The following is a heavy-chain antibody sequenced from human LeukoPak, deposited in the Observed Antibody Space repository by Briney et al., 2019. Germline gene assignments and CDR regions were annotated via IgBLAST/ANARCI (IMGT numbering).Heavy chain of an antibody. CDR2: IKQDGSEK. Sequence: GGSLRLSCAASGFTFSSYWRSWVRQAPGKGLEWVANIKQDGSEKYYVDSVKGRFTISRDNAKNSLYLQMNSLRAEDTAVYYCAKDWYYDSSGYLDYWGQGTLVTVSS. J-gene: IGHJ4*02. CDR1: GFTFSSYW. CDR3: AKDWYYDSSGYLDY. D-gene: IGHD3-22*01. V-gene: IGHV3-7*01.